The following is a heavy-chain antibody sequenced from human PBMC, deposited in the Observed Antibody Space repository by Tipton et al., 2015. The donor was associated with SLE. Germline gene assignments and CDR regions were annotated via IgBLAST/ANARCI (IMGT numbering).Heavy chain of an antibody. Sequence: TLSLTCTVSGGSISSSRYYWSWIRQPPGKGLEWIGEINHSGSPNYNPSLKSRVTISVDTSKNQFSLKLSSVTAADTAVYYCARGPPTIVGATLGLDSWGQGTLVTVSS. V-gene: IGHV4-39*07. CDR3: ARGPPTIVGATLGLDS. CDR2: INHSGSP. D-gene: IGHD1-26*01. J-gene: IGHJ4*02. CDR1: GGSISSSRYY.